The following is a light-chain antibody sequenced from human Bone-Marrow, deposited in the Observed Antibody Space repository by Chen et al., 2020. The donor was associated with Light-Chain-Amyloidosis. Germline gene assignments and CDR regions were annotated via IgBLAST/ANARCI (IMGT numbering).Light chain of an antibody. Sequence: DIQMTQSPSTLSASVGDRVIITCRASESVSDWLAWYQQKPGKAPKLLIYKTSSLETGVPSRFSGSGSETEFTLTISSLQPDDFATYYCQQYNSYSRTFRQGTKVEVK. V-gene: IGKV1-5*03. J-gene: IGKJ1*01. CDR2: KTS. CDR3: QQYNSYSRT. CDR1: ESVSDW.